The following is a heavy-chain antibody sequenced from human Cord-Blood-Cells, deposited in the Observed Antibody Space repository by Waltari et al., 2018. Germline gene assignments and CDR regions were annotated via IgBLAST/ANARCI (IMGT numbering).Heavy chain of an antibody. CDR2: ICTSGST. Sequence: QVQLQESGPGLVKPSETLSLTCTVSGGSISSYYWCWIRQPAGKGLEWIGRICTSGSTNYNPSLKSRVTISVDTSKNQFSLKLSSVTAADTAVDYCARDSPGVDIVATIDAFDIWGQGTMVTVSS. J-gene: IGHJ3*02. CDR1: GGSISSYY. D-gene: IGHD5-12*01. V-gene: IGHV4-4*07. CDR3: ARDSPGVDIVATIDAFDI.